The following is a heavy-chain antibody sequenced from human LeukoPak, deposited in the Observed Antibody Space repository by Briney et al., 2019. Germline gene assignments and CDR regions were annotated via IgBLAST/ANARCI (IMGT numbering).Heavy chain of an antibody. V-gene: IGHV1-8*01. CDR3: ATAPSRLRYFDWLLYGGGDY. Sequence: ASVKVSCKASGYTFTSYDINWVRHATGQGLEWMGWMNPNSGNTGYAQKFQGRVTMTRNTSISTAYMELSSLRSEDTAVYYCATAPSRLRYFDWLLYGGGDYWGQGTLVTVSS. J-gene: IGHJ4*02. CDR1: GYTFTSYD. CDR2: MNPNSGNT. D-gene: IGHD3-9*01.